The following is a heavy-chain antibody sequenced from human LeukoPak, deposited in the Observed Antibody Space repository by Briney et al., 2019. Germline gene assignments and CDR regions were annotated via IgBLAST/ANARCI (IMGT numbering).Heavy chain of an antibody. J-gene: IGHJ3*02. V-gene: IGHV5-51*01. CDR3: ARPYSTGINDAYDM. CDR1: GYSFTNYW. CDR2: IYPGDSDV. D-gene: IGHD6-19*01. Sequence: GESLTISCKASGYSFTNYWIAWVRQMPGRGLEWMGTIYPGDSDVRYSPSFQGQVTLSADRSITTAYLQRPSLKASDTAMYYCARPYSTGINDAYDMWGQGTMVIVSS.